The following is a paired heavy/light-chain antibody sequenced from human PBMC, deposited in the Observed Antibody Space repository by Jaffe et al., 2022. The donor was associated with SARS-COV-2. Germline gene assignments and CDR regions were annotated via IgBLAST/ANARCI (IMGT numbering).Heavy chain of an antibody. CDR3: AKWGYCTNGVCPPPSPPNYYYYGMDV. V-gene: IGHV3-30*18. CDR1: GFTFSSYG. CDR2: ISYDGSNK. J-gene: IGHJ6*02. D-gene: IGHD2-8*01. Sequence: QVQLVESGGGVVQPGRSLRLSCAASGFTFSSYGMHWVRQAPGKGLEWVAVISYDGSNKYYADSVKGRFTISRDNSKNTLYLQMNSLRAEDTAVYYCAKWGYCTNGVCPPPSPPNYYYYGMDVWGQGTTVTVSS.
Light chain of an antibody. CDR2: LGS. J-gene: IGKJ2*01. Sequence: DIVMTQSPLSLPVTPGEPASISCRSSQSLLHSNGYNYLDWYLQKPGQSPQLLIYLGSNRASGVPDRFSGSGSGTDFTLKISRVEAEDVGVYYCMQALQTQYTFGQGTKLEIK. CDR3: MQALQTQYT. V-gene: IGKV2-28*01. CDR1: QSLLHSNGYNY.